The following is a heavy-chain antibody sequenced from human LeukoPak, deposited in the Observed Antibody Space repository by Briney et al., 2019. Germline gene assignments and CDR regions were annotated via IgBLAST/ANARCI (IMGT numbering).Heavy chain of an antibody. CDR3: ARGSPTTVIPYYYYFMDV. V-gene: IGHV1-2*02. J-gene: IGHJ6*03. CDR1: GYTFTGYY. CDR2: INPNSGGT. D-gene: IGHD4-17*01. Sequence: ASVKVSCKASGYTFTGYYMHGVRQAPGQGLEWMGWINPNSGGTNYAQKFQGRVTMTRDTSISTAYMELSRLRYHDTAVYYCARGSPTTVIPYYYYFMDVWGKGTTVTVSS.